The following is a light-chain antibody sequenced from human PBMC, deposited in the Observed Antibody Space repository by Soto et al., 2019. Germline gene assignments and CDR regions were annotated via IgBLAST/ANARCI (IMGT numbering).Light chain of an antibody. CDR1: QSVDNN. Sequence: EIVMTQSTVTLSASPGESATLSFRSSQSVDNNVAWYQQKPGQAPRLLIVGSFARATGIPARFSGSGSGSEFTLTISGLQSEDFAVYYCQQYNDRPPITFGQGTRLEIK. CDR3: QQYNDRPPIT. V-gene: IGKV3-15*01. J-gene: IGKJ5*01. CDR2: GSF.